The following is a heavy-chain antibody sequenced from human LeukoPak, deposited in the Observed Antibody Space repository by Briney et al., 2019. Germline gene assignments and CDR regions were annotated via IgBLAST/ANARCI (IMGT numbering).Heavy chain of an antibody. CDR1: GGTFSSYA. CDR3: ARDRPSYDILTGYPPGWFDP. D-gene: IGHD3-9*01. Sequence: ASVKVSCRPSGGTFSSYAISWVRQAPGQGLEWMGRIIPILGIANYAQKFQGRVTITADKSTSTAYMELSSLRSEDTAVYYCARDRPSYDILTGYPPGWFDPWGQGTLVTVSS. CDR2: IIPILGIA. J-gene: IGHJ5*02. V-gene: IGHV1-69*04.